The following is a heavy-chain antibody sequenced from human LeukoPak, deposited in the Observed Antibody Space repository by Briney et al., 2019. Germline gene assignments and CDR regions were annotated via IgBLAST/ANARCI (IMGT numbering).Heavy chain of an antibody. Sequence: GASVKVSCKASGYTFTSYYMHWVRQAPGQGLEWMGIINPSGGSTSYAQKFQGRVTMTTDTSTSTAYMELRSLRSDDTAVYYCARLIGPGYDSSGYFLGDYWGQGTLVTVSS. CDR3: ARLIGPGYDSSGYFLGDY. CDR1: GYTFTSYY. V-gene: IGHV1-46*01. D-gene: IGHD3-22*01. CDR2: INPSGGST. J-gene: IGHJ4*02.